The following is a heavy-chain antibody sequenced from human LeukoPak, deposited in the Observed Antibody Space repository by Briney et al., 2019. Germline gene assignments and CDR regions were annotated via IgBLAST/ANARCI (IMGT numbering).Heavy chain of an antibody. CDR3: ARDLHSGEVDI. D-gene: IGHD7-27*01. V-gene: IGHV3-21*01. Sequence: GGSLRLSCAASGFAFSIYTMNWVRQAPGKGLEWVSSISSSSTYIYYADSVKGRFTISRDNAKNSLYLQMNSLRAEDTAVYYCARDLHSGEVDIWGQGTMVTVSS. CDR1: GFAFSIYT. CDR2: ISSSSTYI. J-gene: IGHJ3*02.